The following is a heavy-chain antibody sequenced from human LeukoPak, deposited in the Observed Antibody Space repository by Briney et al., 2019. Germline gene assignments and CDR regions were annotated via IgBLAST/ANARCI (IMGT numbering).Heavy chain of an antibody. CDR2: ISSSSSYI. CDR1: GFTFSSYS. J-gene: IGHJ4*02. D-gene: IGHD3-10*01. Sequence: GGSLRLSCAASGFTFSSYSMNWVRQAPGKGLEWVSSISSSSSYIYYADSVKGRFTISRDNAKNSLYLQMNSLRAEDTAVYYCARDGPRSYGSGSPWGQGTLVTVSS. V-gene: IGHV3-21*01. CDR3: ARDGPRSYGSGSP.